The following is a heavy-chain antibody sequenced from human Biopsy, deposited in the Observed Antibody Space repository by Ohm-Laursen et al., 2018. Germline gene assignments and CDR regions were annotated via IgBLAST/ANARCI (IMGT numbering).Heavy chain of an antibody. CDR1: GFTFRNYA. V-gene: IGHV3-64*01. CDR2: ISSNGGGR. J-gene: IGHJ5*01. D-gene: IGHD3-22*01. Sequence: GSLRLSCTASGFTFRNYALHWVRQAPGKGLEHVSTISSNGGGRFYANSVKGRFTISRDNSKNTLYLQMDSLRTEDMAVYYCARDAHESSGYIGWFYSWGQGSLVTVSS. CDR3: ARDAHESSGYIGWFYS.